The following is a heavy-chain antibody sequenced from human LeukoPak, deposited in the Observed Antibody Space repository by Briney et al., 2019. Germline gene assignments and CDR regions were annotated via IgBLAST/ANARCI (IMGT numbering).Heavy chain of an antibody. V-gene: IGHV3-21*01. CDR1: GLTFSKYS. D-gene: IGHD5-18*01. CDR3: ARARDTAMAPLDY. CDR2: ISSSSSYI. Sequence: GGSLRLSCAASGLTFSKYSMNWVRQAPGKGLEWVSSISSSSSYIYYADSVKGRFTISRDNAKNSLYLQMNSLRAEDTAVYYCARARDTAMAPLDYWGQGTLVTVSS. J-gene: IGHJ4*02.